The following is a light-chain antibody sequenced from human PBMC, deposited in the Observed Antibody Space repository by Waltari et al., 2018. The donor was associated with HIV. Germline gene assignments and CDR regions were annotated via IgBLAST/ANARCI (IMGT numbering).Light chain of an antibody. J-gene: IGLJ3*02. V-gene: IGLV4-69*01. CDR3: QTWGTGINWV. CDR2: LNSDGSH. Sequence: QLVLTQSPSASAPLGASVKLTCTLSGGHSSYAIAWHQQQPEKGPRYLMKLNSDGSHKKGDGIPARFSGSSSGAERYLTISSLQSEDEADYYCQTWGTGINWVFGGGTKLTVL. CDR1: GGHSSYA.